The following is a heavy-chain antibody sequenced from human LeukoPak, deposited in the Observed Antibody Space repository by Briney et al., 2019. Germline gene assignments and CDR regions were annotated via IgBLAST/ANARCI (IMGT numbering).Heavy chain of an antibody. CDR1: GFTFSSYS. V-gene: IGHV3-21*04. Sequence: GGSLRLSCAASGFTFSSYSMNWVRQAPGKGLEWVSSISSSSSYIYYADSVKGRFTISRDNAKNSLYLQMNSLRAEDTAVYYCAKKGDFWSGYYYFDYWGQGTLVTVSS. D-gene: IGHD3-3*01. CDR3: AKKGDFWSGYYYFDY. CDR2: ISSSSSYI. J-gene: IGHJ4*02.